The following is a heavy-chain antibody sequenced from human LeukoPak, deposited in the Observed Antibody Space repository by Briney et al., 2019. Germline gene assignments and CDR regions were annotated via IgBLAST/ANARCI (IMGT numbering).Heavy chain of an antibody. V-gene: IGHV1-69*05. J-gene: IGHJ5*02. D-gene: IGHD6-13*01. Sequence: SVKVSCEASGGTFSSYAISWVRQAPGQGLEWMGGIIPIFGTANYAQKFQGRVTITTDESTSTAYMELSSLRSEDTAVYYCARGTYFGSWFGKVWFDPWGQGTLVTVSS. CDR2: IIPIFGTA. CDR3: ARGTYFGSWFGKVWFDP. CDR1: GGTFSSYA.